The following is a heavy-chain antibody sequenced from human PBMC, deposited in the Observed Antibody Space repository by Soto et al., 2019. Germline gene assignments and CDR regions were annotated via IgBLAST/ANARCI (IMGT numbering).Heavy chain of an antibody. CDR1: GYTFTSYD. J-gene: IGHJ3*02. V-gene: IGHV1-8*02. CDR3: ATYRTISPVAFDI. Sequence: ASVKVSCKASGYTFTSYDFEWVRQATGLGPEWMGWMNLYSGNTGYAERFQGRVTMTRDISTNTAYMELSSLRSEDTAVYYCATYRTISPVAFDIWGPGTMVTVSS. CDR2: MNLYSGNT. D-gene: IGHD3-9*01.